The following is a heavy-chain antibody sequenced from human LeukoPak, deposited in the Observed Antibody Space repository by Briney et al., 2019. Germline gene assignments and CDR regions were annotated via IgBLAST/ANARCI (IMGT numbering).Heavy chain of an antibody. CDR3: ARTHYDSSGYYLGLGY. CDR2: MNPNSGNT. J-gene: IGHJ4*02. V-gene: IGHV1-8*01. D-gene: IGHD3-22*01. CDR1: GYTFTSYD. Sequence: ASVKVSCKASGYTFTSYDINWVRQATGQGLEWMGWMNPNSGNTGYAQKFQGRVTMTRNTSISTAYMELSSLRSEDTAVYYCARTHYDSSGYYLGLGYWGQGTLVTVSS.